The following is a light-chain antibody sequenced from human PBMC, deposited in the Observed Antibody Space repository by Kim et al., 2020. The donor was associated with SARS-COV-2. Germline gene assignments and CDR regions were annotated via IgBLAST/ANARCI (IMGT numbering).Light chain of an antibody. CDR2: QDS. V-gene: IGLV3-1*01. CDR3: QAWDSSTVV. Sequence: SYELTQPPSVPVSPGQTASITCSGDKLENKYACWYQQKPGQSPVLVIYQDSKRPSGIPERFSGSNSGNTATLTISGTQAMDEADYYCQAWDSSTVVFGGGTQLTVL. CDR1: KLENKY. J-gene: IGLJ2*01.